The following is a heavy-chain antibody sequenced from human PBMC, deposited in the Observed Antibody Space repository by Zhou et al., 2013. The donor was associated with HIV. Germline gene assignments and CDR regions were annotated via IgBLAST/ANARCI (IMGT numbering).Heavy chain of an antibody. CDR2: IIPIFGTA. D-gene: IGHD6-13*01. J-gene: IGHJ3*02. CDR1: GGIFSNYG. V-gene: IGHV1-69*05. Sequence: QVQLVQSGAEVKTPGSSVKVSCKASGGIFSNYGVSWVRQAPGQGLEWMGRIIPIFGTANYAQKFQGRVTITTDESTSTAYMELSSLRSEDTAVYYCARDSIAAAGPDAFDIWGQGTMVTVSS. CDR3: ARDSIAAAGPDAFDI.